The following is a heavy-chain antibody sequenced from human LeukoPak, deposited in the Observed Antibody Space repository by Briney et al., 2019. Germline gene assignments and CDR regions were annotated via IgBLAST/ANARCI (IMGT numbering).Heavy chain of an antibody. CDR3: AKDPSYAGDGDPPSFDY. J-gene: IGHJ4*02. V-gene: IGHV3-48*01. Sequence: PGGSLRLSCAASGFTFSSYEMNWVRQAPGKGLEWVSYISSSSSTIYYADSVKGRFTISRDNAKNSLYLQMNSLRAEDTAVYYCAKDPSYAGDGDPPSFDYWGQGTLVTVSS. CDR2: ISSSSSTI. CDR1: GFTFSSYE. D-gene: IGHD4-17*01.